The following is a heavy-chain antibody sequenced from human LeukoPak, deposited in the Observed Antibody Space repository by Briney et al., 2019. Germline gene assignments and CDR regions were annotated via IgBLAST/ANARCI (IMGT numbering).Heavy chain of an antibody. Sequence: GGSLRLSCAASGFTFSSYGMHWVRQAPGKGLEWVSYISSSSSTIYYADSVKGRFTISRDNAKNSLYLQMNSLRAEDTAVYYCAKDRSDGPYDAFDIWGQGTMVTVSS. J-gene: IGHJ3*02. V-gene: IGHV3-48*04. CDR1: GFTFSSYG. D-gene: IGHD1-26*01. CDR2: ISSSSSTI. CDR3: AKDRSDGPYDAFDI.